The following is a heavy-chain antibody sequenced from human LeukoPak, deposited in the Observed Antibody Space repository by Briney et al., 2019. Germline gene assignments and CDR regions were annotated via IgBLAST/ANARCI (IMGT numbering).Heavy chain of an antibody. D-gene: IGHD1-1*01. CDR1: GDSVNTYY. V-gene: IGHV4-59*02. J-gene: IGHJ3*02. CDR3: VGYGVDNNWAQAFDI. Sequence: SETLSLTCSVSGDSVNTYYWTWIRQSPGGALEWIGYIFHTGTTNYNPSLRSRVTMSVATSKTHFSLELNAVTAGDTAVYFCVGYGVDNNWAQAFDIWGQGTTVTISS. CDR2: IFHTGTT.